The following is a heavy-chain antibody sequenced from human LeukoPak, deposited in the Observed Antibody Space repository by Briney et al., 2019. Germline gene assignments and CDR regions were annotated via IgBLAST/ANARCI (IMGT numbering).Heavy chain of an antibody. J-gene: IGHJ6*02. V-gene: IGHV3-30*04. CDR3: ARDYCSSTSCYGMDV. CDR1: GFTFSSYA. Sequence: GRSLRLSCAASGFTFSSYAMHWVRQAPGKGLEWVAVISYDGSNKYYADSVKGRFTTSRDNSKNTLYLQMNSLRAEDTAVYYCARDYCSSTSCYGMDVWGQGTTVTVSS. CDR2: ISYDGSNK. D-gene: IGHD2-2*01.